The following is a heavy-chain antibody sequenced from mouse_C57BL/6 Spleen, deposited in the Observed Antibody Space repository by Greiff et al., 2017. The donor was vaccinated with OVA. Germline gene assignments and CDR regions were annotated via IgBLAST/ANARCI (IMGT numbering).Heavy chain of an antibody. CDR2: ISDGGSYT. V-gene: IGHV5-4*03. D-gene: IGHD4-1*01. CDR3: ASRTGTGYFDV. CDR1: GFTFSSYA. Sequence: EVMLVESGGGLVKPGGSLKLSCAASGFTFSSYAMSWVRQTPEKRLEWVATISDGGSYTYYPDNVKGRFTISRDNAKNNLYLQMSHLKSEDTAMYYCASRTGTGYFDVWGTGTTVTVSS. J-gene: IGHJ1*03.